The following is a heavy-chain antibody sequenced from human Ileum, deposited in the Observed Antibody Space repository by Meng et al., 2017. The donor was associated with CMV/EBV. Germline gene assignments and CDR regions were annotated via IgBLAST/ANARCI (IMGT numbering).Heavy chain of an antibody. V-gene: IGHV3-23*01. D-gene: IGHD2-8*01. Sequence: GESLKISCAASGFTFSSYAMSWVRQAPGKGLEWVSAISGSGGSTYYADSVKGRFTISRDNSKNTLYLQMNSLRAEDTAVYYCAKDLMVTASYYYYGMDVWGQGTTVTVDS. CDR1: GFTFSSYA. CDR3: AKDLMVTASYYYYGMDV. CDR2: ISGSGGST. J-gene: IGHJ6*01.